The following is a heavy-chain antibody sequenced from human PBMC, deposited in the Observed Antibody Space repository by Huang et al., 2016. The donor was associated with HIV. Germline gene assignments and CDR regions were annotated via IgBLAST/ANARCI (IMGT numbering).Heavy chain of an antibody. V-gene: IGHV3-30*18. D-gene: IGHD4-17*01. J-gene: IGHJ4*02. Sequence: QVHLEESGGGVVQPGRPLRLSCTASGFMFRTFGMDWVRQAPGKRLEWVAGISNDGSRKYYVDSVKGRFTISRDNSKNIVYLQMNSLRPEDTAVYYCAKPSGDYEFFDFWGQGTVVTVSS. CDR1: GFMFRTFG. CDR2: ISNDGSRK. CDR3: AKPSGDYEFFDF.